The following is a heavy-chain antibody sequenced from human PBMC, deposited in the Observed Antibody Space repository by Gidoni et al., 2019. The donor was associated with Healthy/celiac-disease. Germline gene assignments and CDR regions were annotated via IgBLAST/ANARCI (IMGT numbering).Heavy chain of an antibody. CDR3: SRGCSSTSCYAVDDAFDI. Sequence: EVQLVEYGGGLVQPGGSLRLSCAASGFTFSSYWRHWVRQAPGKGLVWVSRINSDGSSTSYADSGKGRFTISRDNAKNTLYLQMNSLRADDTAVYYCSRGCSSTSCYAVDDAFDIWGQGTMVTVSS. CDR2: INSDGSST. D-gene: IGHD2-2*01. J-gene: IGHJ3*02. CDR1: GFTFSSYW. V-gene: IGHV3-74*01.